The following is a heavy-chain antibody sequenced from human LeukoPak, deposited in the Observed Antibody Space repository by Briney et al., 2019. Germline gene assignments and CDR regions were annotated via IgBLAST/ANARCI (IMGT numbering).Heavy chain of an antibody. Sequence: SETLSLTCAVYGGSFSGYYSSWIRQPPGKGLEWIGEINHSGSTNYNASVKSRVTISVDTSKNQFSLKLSSMTAADTAVYYCAGGLYYDFWSSYYTGMNVGFDYWGQGTLVTVSS. V-gene: IGHV4-34*01. D-gene: IGHD3-3*01. CDR1: GGSFSGYY. CDR3: AGGLYYDFWSSYYTGMNVGFDY. J-gene: IGHJ4*02. CDR2: INHSGST.